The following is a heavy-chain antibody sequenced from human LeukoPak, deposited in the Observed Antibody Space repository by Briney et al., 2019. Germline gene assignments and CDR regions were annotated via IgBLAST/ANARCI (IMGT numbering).Heavy chain of an antibody. Sequence: GGSLRLSCAASGFTFRSFGMHFVRQAPGKGLEWVAFIRFDGSNQYYTDSVKGRFTIPRDNSNNTLFLQMNNLRGDDTAVYLCAKGYGESHFDSWGQGTLVTVPS. CDR2: IRFDGSNQ. D-gene: IGHD5-18*01. CDR1: GFTFRSFG. J-gene: IGHJ4*02. V-gene: IGHV3-30*02. CDR3: AKGYGESHFDS.